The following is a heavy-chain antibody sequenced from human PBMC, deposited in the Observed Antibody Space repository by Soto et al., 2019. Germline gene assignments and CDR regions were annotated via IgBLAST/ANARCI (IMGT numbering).Heavy chain of an antibody. J-gene: IGHJ1*01. CDR3: AREDYSSGNAGTFQH. V-gene: IGHV3-30-3*01. Sequence: PGGSLRLSCAASGFTFSTSVIHWVRLTPGKGLEWVAAISNDGSAQHYTDSVKGRFTISRDNSKNMLYLQMDSLRPDDAAAYYCAREDYSSGNAGTFQHWGVGTLVTVSS. CDR2: ISNDGSAQ. D-gene: IGHD3-22*01. CDR1: GFTFSTSV.